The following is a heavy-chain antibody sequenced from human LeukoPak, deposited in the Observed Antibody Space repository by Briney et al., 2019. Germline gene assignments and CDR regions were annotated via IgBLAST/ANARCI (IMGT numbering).Heavy chain of an antibody. CDR1: GFTFSSYG. V-gene: IGHV3-30*18. J-gene: IGHJ4*02. CDR2: ISYDGNNK. Sequence: GGSLRLSCAASGFTFSSYGMHWVRQAPGKGLEWVTVISYDGNNKYYADSVKGRFTISRDNSKNTLYLQMNSLRAEDTAVYYCAKGLNSGSYYLAYWGQGTLVTVSS. D-gene: IGHD1-26*01. CDR3: AKGLNSGSYYLAY.